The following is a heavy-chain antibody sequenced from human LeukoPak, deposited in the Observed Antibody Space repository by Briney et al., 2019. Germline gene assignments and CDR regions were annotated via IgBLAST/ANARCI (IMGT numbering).Heavy chain of an antibody. CDR1: GDSISSYY. V-gene: IGHV4-59*01. Sequence: SETLSLTCTVSGDSISSYYWSWIRQPPGEGLEWIGYIYYSGSTIYNPSLKSRVTMSLDTSKNQFSLKLRSVTAADTAVYYCARDGQGLDYWGQGTLVTVSS. CDR3: ARDGQGLDY. CDR2: IYYSGST. J-gene: IGHJ4*02.